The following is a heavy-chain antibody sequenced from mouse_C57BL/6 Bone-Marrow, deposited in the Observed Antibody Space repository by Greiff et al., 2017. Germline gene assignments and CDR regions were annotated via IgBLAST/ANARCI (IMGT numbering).Heavy chain of an antibody. CDR2: IWSDGST. J-gene: IGHJ4*01. CDR3: ARHPQLGYAMDY. CDR1: GFSLTSYG. D-gene: IGHD4-1*02. Sequence: QVQLKESGPGLVAPSQSLSITCTASGFSLTSYGVHWVRQPPGKGLEWLVVIWSDGSTTYNSAHNSRLSISKDNSKSQVFLKMNRLQTDDTAMYCCARHPQLGYAMDYWGQGTSVTVSS. V-gene: IGHV2-6-1*01.